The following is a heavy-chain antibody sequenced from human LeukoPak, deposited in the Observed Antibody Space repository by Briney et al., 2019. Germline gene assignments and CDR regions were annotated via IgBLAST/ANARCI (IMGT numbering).Heavy chain of an antibody. J-gene: IGHJ4*02. Sequence: DSVKGRFTISRDNSKNTLYLQMNSLRAEDTAVYYCAKGLGYYGSGSLEDWGQGTLVTVSS. CDR3: AKGLGYYGSGSLED. V-gene: IGHV3-23*01. D-gene: IGHD3-10*01.